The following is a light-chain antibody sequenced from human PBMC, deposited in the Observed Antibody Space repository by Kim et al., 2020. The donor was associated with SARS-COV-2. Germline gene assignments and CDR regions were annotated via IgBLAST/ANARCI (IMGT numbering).Light chain of an antibody. CDR1: QSVRGY. J-gene: IGKJ2*01. Sequence: EIVMTQSPGTLSVSLGERATLSCRASQSVRGYLASYQQRPGQAPRLLISDASTRATGVPARFSGSGSGTVFTLSISSLQSEDFAVYYCQQYNIRPYTFGQGTKLEIK. V-gene: IGKV3-15*01. CDR3: QQYNIRPYT. CDR2: DAS.